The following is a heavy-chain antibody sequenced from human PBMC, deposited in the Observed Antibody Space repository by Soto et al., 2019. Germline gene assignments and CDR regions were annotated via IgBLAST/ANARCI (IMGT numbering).Heavy chain of an antibody. CDR1: GFTFSSYG. V-gene: IGHV3-33*01. CDR3: ARGGHYYDSSGIDY. Sequence: GGSLRLSCAASGFTFSSYGMHWVRQAPGKGLEWVAVIWYDGSNKYYADSVKGRFTISRDNSKNTLYLQMNSLRAEDTAVYYCARGGHYYDSSGIDYWGQGTLVTVSS. J-gene: IGHJ4*02. CDR2: IWYDGSNK. D-gene: IGHD3-22*01.